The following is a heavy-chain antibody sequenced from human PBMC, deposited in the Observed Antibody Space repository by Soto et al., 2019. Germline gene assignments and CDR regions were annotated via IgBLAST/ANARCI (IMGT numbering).Heavy chain of an antibody. CDR3: ATTTGSGRLDF. V-gene: IGHV4-31*03. D-gene: IGHD3-10*01. Sequence: QVELQESGLGRVKPSQTLSLTCTVSGESITTGGYWSWVRLLPGKGLEWIGYIFYSGSTYYNPSPSLNGRLSMSVDTSKNQFSLNLISVTAADTAVYFCATTTGSGRLDFWGQGTLVTVSS. CDR2: IFYSGST. J-gene: IGHJ4*02. CDR1: GESITTGGY.